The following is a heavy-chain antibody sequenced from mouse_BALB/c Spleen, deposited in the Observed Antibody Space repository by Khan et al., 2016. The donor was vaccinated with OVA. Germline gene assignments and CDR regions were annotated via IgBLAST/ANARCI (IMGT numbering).Heavy chain of an antibody. J-gene: IGHJ3*01. V-gene: IGHV5-6-5*01. CDR3: ARDYWFAY. CDR2: ISSGDST. CDR1: GFTFSNYA. Sequence: EVQLVESGGGLVKSGGSLKLSCAASGFTFSNYAMSWVRQSPEKRLEWVASISSGDSTYYLDSVKGRFTISRDNARNILYLQTSSLRSEDTAMYYCARDYWFAYWGQGTLVTVS.